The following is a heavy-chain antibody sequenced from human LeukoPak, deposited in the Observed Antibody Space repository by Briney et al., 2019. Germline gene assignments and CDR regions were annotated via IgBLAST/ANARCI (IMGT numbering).Heavy chain of an antibody. CDR1: GYTFTSYY. V-gene: IGHV1-18*04. J-gene: IGHJ5*02. D-gene: IGHD6-19*01. Sequence: ASVKVSCKASGYTFTSYYMHWVRQAPGQGLERMGWISGYNGDTNYAQKLQGRVTMTTDTSTTTAYMELRSLRSDDTAFYYCARDPSNTSGWKTWFDTWGQGTLVTVSS. CDR2: ISGYNGDT. CDR3: ARDPSNTSGWKTWFDT.